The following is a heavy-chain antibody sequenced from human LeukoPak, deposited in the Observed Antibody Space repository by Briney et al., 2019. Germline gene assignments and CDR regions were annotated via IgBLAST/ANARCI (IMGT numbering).Heavy chain of an antibody. D-gene: IGHD6-13*01. CDR1: GFTVSSYA. CDR3: ARDLGYSSSWYGGYYYYGMDV. CDR2: ISSNGGST. V-gene: IGHV3-64*01. Sequence: GGSLRLSCAASGFTVSSYAMHWVRQAPGKGLEYVSAISSNGGSTYYANSVKGRFTISRDNSKNTLYLQMGSLRAEDMAVYYCARDLGYSSSWYGGYYYYGMDVWGQGTTVTVSS. J-gene: IGHJ6*02.